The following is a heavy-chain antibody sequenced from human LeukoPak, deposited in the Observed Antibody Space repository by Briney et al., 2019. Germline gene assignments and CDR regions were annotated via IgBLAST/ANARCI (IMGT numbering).Heavy chain of an antibody. D-gene: IGHD3-22*01. J-gene: IGHJ3*02. CDR2: IYYSGST. V-gene: IGHV4-59*08. CDR1: GGSISSYY. CDR3: ARGNYYEGYDAFDI. Sequence: SETLSLTCTVSGGSISSYYWSWIRQPPGKGLEWIGYIYYSGSTNYNPSLKSRVTISIDTSKNQFSLKLSSVTAADTAVYYCARGNYYEGYDAFDIWGQGTMVTVSS.